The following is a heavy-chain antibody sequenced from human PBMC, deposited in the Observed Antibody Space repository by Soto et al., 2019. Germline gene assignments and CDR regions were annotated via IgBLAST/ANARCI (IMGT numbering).Heavy chain of an antibody. D-gene: IGHD3-22*01. CDR3: AKDSNKYSSSLRGRYFDY. J-gene: IGHJ4*02. CDR1: GFTFTSYV. Sequence: EVQLLESGGGLVQRGGSQRLSCAASGFTFTSYVMSWVRQAPGKGLEWVAGISGGGSTAFYADSVKGRFTISRDNAKNTLVLQMESLRAEDTPIYYCAKDSNKYSSSLRGRYFDYWGEGTLVTVSS. CDR2: ISGGGSTA. V-gene: IGHV3-23*01.